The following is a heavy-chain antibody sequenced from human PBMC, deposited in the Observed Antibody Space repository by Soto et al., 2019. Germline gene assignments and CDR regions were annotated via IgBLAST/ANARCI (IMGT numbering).Heavy chain of an antibody. V-gene: IGHV4-31*03. J-gene: IGHJ2*01. CDR2: IHYSGNI. CDR3: ARGALARGTRYWYCDP. Sequence: QVQLQESGPGLVKPSQTLSLTCTVSGGSISSGAYYWSWIRQHPGKGLEWIGYIHYSGNIYYNPSLRMRGIIVVDTSMNQVARRLSAGTAGDAAVDYCARGALARGTRYWYCDPWGRGTLVTVSS. D-gene: IGHD3-10*01. CDR1: GGSISSGAYY.